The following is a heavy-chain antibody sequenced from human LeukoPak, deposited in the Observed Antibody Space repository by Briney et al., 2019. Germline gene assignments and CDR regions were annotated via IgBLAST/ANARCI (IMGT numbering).Heavy chain of an antibody. CDR2: IYHSGST. CDR1: SYFISSGYY. CDR3: ARGVGYYDSGSSNWFDP. V-gene: IGHV4-38-2*01. D-gene: IGHD3-10*01. Sequence: SETLSLTCAVSSYFISSGYYWGWIRQPPGKGLEWIGSIYHSGSTYYNPSLTSRVTTPVDTSKNQFSLKLSSVTAADTAVYYCARGVGYYDSGSSNWFDPWGQGTLVTVSS. J-gene: IGHJ5*02.